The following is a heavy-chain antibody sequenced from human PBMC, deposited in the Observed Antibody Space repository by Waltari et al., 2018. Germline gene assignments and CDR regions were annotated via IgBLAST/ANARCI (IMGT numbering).Heavy chain of an antibody. D-gene: IGHD3-16*01. V-gene: IGHV4-4*07. CDR3: ARPIWRTSWKMGEFDP. Sequence: QVQLQESGPGLVKPSETLSRTCTVSGGSISGSYWSWIRQPAGKALEWIGRIYPSGSTNYNPSLNNRVTMSIDTSKNQFSLKLTSVTAADTAVYYCARPIWRTSWKMGEFDPWGQGTLVTVSS. CDR2: IYPSGST. CDR1: GGSISGSY. J-gene: IGHJ5*02.